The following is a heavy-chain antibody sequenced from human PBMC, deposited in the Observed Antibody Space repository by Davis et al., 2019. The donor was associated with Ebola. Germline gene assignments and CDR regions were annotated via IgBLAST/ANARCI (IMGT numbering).Heavy chain of an antibody. CDR2: ITSDGSST. J-gene: IGHJ4*02. CDR3: AGEYYSDY. Sequence: GESLKISCGASGFTFSSNWMHWVRQAPGKGLVCVSLITSDGSSTKYADSVKGRFTISRDNAKNSLYLQMNSLRAEDTAVYYCAGEYYSDYWGQGTLVTVSS. CDR1: GFTFSSNW. V-gene: IGHV3-74*01.